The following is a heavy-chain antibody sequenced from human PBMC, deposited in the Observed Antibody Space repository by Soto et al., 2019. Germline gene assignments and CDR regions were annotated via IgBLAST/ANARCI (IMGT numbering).Heavy chain of an antibody. V-gene: IGHV1-18*01. CDR3: ARAYSPGLFDP. J-gene: IGHJ5*02. D-gene: IGHD2-15*01. CDR2: ISANNGKT. CDR1: GGTFSSYA. Sequence: VASVKVSCKASGGTFSSYAISWVRQAPGQGLEWMGWISANNGKTKYAQNFQGRVTMTTDTSTSTAYMELRSLRSDDTAVYYCARAYSPGLFDPWGQGTLVTVSS.